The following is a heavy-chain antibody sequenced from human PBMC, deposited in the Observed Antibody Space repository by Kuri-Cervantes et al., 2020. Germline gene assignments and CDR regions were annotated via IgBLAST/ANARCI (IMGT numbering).Heavy chain of an antibody. Sequence: GESLKISCAASGFTFSSYSMNWVRQAPGKGLEWVSSISSSSSYIYYADSVKGRFTISRDNAKNSLYLQMNSLRAEDTAVYYCAKVRRVNYYFDYWGQGTLVTVSS. J-gene: IGHJ4*02. V-gene: IGHV3-21*04. D-gene: IGHD1-20*01. CDR3: AKVRRVNYYFDY. CDR2: ISSSSSYI. CDR1: GFTFSSYS.